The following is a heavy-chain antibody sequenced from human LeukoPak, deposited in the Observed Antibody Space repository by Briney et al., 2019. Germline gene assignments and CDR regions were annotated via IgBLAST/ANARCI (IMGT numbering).Heavy chain of an antibody. CDR3: ARVRDYDYVWGRREDAFDI. CDR1: GFIFSTYW. J-gene: IGHJ3*02. CDR2: INSLGSST. D-gene: IGHD3-16*01. Sequence: GGSLRLSCTASGFIFSTYWMHWVRQAPGKGLVWVSRINSLGSSTNYADSVKGRFTISRDNAKNMLYLQMNSLRAEDTAVYYCARVRDYDYVWGRREDAFDIWGQGTMVTVSS. V-gene: IGHV3-74*01.